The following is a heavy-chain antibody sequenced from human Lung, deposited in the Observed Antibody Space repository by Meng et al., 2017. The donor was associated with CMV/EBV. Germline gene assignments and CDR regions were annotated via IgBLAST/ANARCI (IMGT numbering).Heavy chain of an antibody. CDR1: VFTFSCST. J-gene: IGHJ4*02. Sequence: SCAASVFTFSCSTLSWVRQAPGKGLEWVSSISHSTACRFYADAVTGRFTISRDNAKNSLYLQMNGLRAEDTAVYYCARDQSMVRCLDYWGQGTLVTVSS. CDR2: ISHSTACR. V-gene: IGHV3-21*01. D-gene: IGHD3-10*01. CDR3: ARDQSMVRCLDY.